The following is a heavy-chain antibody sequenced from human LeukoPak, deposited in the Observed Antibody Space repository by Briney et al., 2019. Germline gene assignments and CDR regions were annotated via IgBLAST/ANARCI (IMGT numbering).Heavy chain of an antibody. CDR1: GGSFSGYY. CDR3: ASHVEMATINVGYFDY. V-gene: IGHV4-34*01. Sequence: SETLSLTCAVYGGSFSGYYWSWLRQPPGKGLEWIGEINHSGSTNYNPSLKSRVTISVDTSKNQFSLKLSSVTAADTAVYYCASHVEMATINVGYFDYWGQGTLVTVSS. D-gene: IGHD5-24*01. CDR2: INHSGST. J-gene: IGHJ4*02.